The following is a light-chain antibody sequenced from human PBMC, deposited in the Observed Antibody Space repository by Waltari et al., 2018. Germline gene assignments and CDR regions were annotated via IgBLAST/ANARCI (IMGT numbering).Light chain of an antibody. Sequence: DIQMTQSPSTLSASVGDRVTITCRDSQSISSWLAWYQQKPGKAPKLLIYKASSLESGVPSRFSGSGAGTEFTLTISSLQPDDFATYDCQQYNSYPRTFGQGTKVEIK. J-gene: IGKJ1*01. CDR3: QQYNSYPRT. CDR2: KAS. V-gene: IGKV1-5*03. CDR1: QSISSW.